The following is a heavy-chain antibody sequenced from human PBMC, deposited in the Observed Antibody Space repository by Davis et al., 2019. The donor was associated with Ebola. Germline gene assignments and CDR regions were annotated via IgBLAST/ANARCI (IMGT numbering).Heavy chain of an antibody. CDR2: IIPILGIA. J-gene: IGHJ6*02. CDR1: GGTFSSYA. V-gene: IGHV1-69*04. Sequence: AASVKVSCKASGGTFSSYAISWVRQAPGQGLEWMGRIIPILGIANYAQKFQGRVTITADKSTSTAYMELSSLRSEDTAVYYCARERPRDYYYYYGLDVWGQGTTVSVSS. D-gene: IGHD5-24*01. CDR3: ARERPRDYYYYYGLDV.